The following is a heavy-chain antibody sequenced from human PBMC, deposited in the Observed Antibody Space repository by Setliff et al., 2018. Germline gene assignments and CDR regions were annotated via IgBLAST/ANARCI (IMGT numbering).Heavy chain of an antibody. D-gene: IGHD6-13*01. V-gene: IGHV1-69*05. CDR3: ATDHMPASGTSAFDI. J-gene: IGHJ3*02. Sequence: SVKVSCKASGGTFNAYVISWVRQAPSQGLEWMGMIIPIFGTSNYAQKFQARVTMTTDESTSTAYMELSSLTSGDTAVYYCATDHMPASGTSAFDIWGQGTVVTVSS. CDR1: GGTFNAYV. CDR2: IIPIFGTS.